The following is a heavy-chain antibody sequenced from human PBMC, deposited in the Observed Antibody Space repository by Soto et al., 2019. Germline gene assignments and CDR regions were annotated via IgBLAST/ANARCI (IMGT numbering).Heavy chain of an antibody. J-gene: IGHJ6*02. CDR2: ISAVNGNT. CDR3: ATGQYYGDYGLDI. D-gene: IGHD4-17*01. Sequence: QAPLVQSGAEVKKPGASVKVSCKASGYTFTAYAMHWVRQAPGQRPEWMGRISAVNGNTKYSQKFQGRVTITRDTSATTAYMELSSLKSEDTAVYYCATGQYYGDYGLDIWGQGTTVTVSS. V-gene: IGHV1-3*01. CDR1: GYTFTAYA.